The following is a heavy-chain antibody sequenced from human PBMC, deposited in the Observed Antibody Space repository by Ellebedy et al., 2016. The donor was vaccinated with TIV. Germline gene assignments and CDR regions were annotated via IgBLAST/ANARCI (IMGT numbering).Heavy chain of an antibody. J-gene: IGHJ4*02. V-gene: IGHV3-23*01. CDR2: ISGRGGST. Sequence: GESLKISCVASGFTFSGYAMSWVRQAPGKGLEWVSAISGRGGSTYYTDSVKGRFTISRDNSKDTLFLQMNSLRVEDTAVYYCASSQYHYYLGNTIFVYWGQGTLVTVSS. D-gene: IGHD3-10*01. CDR1: GFTFSGYA. CDR3: ASSQYHYYLGNTIFVY.